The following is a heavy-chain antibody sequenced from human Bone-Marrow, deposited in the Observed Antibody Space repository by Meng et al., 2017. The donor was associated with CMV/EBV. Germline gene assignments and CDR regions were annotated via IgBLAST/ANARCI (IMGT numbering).Heavy chain of an antibody. D-gene: IGHD4-23*01. Sequence: SVKVSCKASGGTFSSYGIIWVRQAPGQGLEWMGGIIPIFGTANYAQKFQGRVTITTDESTSTAYMELSSLRSEDTAVYYCARPNSADYGGNSDWGQGTLVTVSS. CDR2: IIPIFGTA. CDR3: ARPNSADYGGNSD. J-gene: IGHJ4*02. CDR1: GGTFSSYG. V-gene: IGHV1-69*05.